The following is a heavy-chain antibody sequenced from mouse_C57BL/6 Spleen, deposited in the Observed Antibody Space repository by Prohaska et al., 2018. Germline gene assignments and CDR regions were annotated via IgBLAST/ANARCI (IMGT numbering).Heavy chain of an antibody. CDR3: ARIDDGYYASNYFYY. Sequence: QVTLKESGPGILQPSQTLSLTRSFSGFSLSTFGMGVRWLRQPSGKGLEWLVHIWWDDDKYYNPALKSRLTISKDTSKNQVFRKIANVDTADTATYYCARIDDGYYASNYFYYWGQGTTLTVSS. CDR1: GFSLSTFGMG. CDR2: IWWDDDK. D-gene: IGHD2-3*01. J-gene: IGHJ2*01. V-gene: IGHV8-8*01.